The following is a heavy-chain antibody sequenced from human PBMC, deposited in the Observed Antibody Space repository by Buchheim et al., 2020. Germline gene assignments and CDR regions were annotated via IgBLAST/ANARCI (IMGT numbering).Heavy chain of an antibody. V-gene: IGHV4-61*02. CDR2: IYTSGST. Sequence: QVQLQESGPGLVKPSQTLSLTCTVSGGSISSGSYYWSWIRQPAGKGLEWIGRIYTSGSTNYNPSLKSRVTISVDTSKNQFSRKLSSVTAADTAVYYCARQDCSGGSCYLGWFDPWGQGTL. CDR1: GGSISSGSYY. J-gene: IGHJ5*02. D-gene: IGHD2-15*01. CDR3: ARQDCSGGSCYLGWFDP.